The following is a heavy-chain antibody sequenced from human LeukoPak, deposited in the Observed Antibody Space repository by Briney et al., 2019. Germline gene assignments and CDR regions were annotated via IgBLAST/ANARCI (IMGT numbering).Heavy chain of an antibody. J-gene: IGHJ4*02. CDR2: FDPEDGET. V-gene: IGHV1-24*01. CDR1: GYTLTELS. CDR3: ATIHSRFGELLPPNFDY. D-gene: IGHD3-10*01. Sequence: ASVKVSCKVSGYTLTELSMHWARQAPGKGLEWMGGFDPEDGETIYAQKFQGRVTMTEDTSTDTAYMELSSLRSEDTAVYYCATIHSRFGELLPPNFDYWGQGTLVTVSS.